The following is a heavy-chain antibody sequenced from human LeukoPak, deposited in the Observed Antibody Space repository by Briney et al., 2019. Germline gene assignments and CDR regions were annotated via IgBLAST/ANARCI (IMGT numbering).Heavy chain of an antibody. J-gene: IGHJ5*02. CDR3: ARGRSYYYGSGSYTRFDP. V-gene: IGHV4-34*01. Sequence: SETLSLTCAVYGGSFSGYYWSWIRQPPGKGLEWIAEINHSGSTNYNPSLKSRVTISVDTSKNQFSLKLSSVTAADTAVYYCARGRSYYYGSGSYTRFDPWGQGTLVTVSS. D-gene: IGHD3-10*01. CDR2: INHSGST. CDR1: GGSFSGYY.